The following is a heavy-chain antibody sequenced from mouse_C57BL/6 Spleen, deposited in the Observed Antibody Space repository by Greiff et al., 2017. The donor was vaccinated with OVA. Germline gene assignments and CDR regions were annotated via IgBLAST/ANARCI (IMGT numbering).Heavy chain of an antibody. CDR1: GFTFSDYG. D-gene: IGHD1-1*01. Sequence: EVMLVESGGGLVKPGGSLKLSCAASGFTFSDYGMHWVRQAPEKGLEWVAYISSGSSTIYYADTVKGRFTISRDNAKNTLFLQMTSLRSEDTAMYYGARKGAPYYGSSYWYLDVGGTGTTVTVSS. J-gene: IGHJ1*03. V-gene: IGHV5-17*01. CDR2: ISSGSSTI. CDR3: ARKGAPYYGSSYWYLDV.